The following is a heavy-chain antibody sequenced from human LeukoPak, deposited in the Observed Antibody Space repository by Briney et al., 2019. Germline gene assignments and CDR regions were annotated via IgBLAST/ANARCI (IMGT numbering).Heavy chain of an antibody. CDR2: INPNSGGT. CDR1: GYTFTGYY. V-gene: IGHV1-2*06. Sequence: ASVKVSCKASGYTFTGYYMHWVRQAPGQGLEWMGRINPNSGGTNYAEKFQGRVTMTRATSISTAYMELSRLRSDDTAVYYCAREEQQLVWPDAYYYMDVWGKGTTVTVSS. D-gene: IGHD6-13*01. CDR3: AREEQQLVWPDAYYYMDV. J-gene: IGHJ6*03.